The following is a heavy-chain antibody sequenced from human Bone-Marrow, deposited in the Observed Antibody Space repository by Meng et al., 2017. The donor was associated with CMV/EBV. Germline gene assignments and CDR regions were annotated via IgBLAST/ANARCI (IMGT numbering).Heavy chain of an antibody. CDR1: GFTFSSYG. V-gene: IGHV3-30*02. CDR3: AKVGGLWSGYIDY. Sequence: GESLKISCAASGFTFSSYGMHWVRQAPGKGLEWVAFIRYDGSNKYYADSVKGRFTISRDNSKNTLYLQMNSLRADDTAVYYCAKVGGLWSGYIDYWGQGTLVTVAS. J-gene: IGHJ4*02. D-gene: IGHD3-3*01. CDR2: IRYDGSNK.